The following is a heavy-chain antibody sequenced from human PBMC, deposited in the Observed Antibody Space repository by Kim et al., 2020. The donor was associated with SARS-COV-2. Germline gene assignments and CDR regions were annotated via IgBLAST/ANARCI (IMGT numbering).Heavy chain of an antibody. CDR3: ARDARIYDGSGSSTYYYYYGMDV. Sequence: SETLSLTCTVSGGSVSSGSYYWSWIRQPPGKGLEWIGYIYYSGSTNYNPSLKSRVTLSVYTSNNQFSLKLSSVTAAATAVYYCARDARIYDGSGSSTYYYYYGMDVWGQGTTVTVSS. CDR1: GGSVSSGSYY. V-gene: IGHV4-61*01. D-gene: IGHD3-10*01. J-gene: IGHJ6*02. CDR2: IYYSGST.